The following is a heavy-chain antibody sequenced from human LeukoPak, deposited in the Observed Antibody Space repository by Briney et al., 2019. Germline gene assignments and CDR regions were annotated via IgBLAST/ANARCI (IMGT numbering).Heavy chain of an antibody. Sequence: PSETLSLTCTVSGGSISSNTYYWGWIRRPPGKGLEWIGNIYYSGSTYYNPSLKSRVTISVDTSKNQFSLNLSSLTAADTAVYYCATSDTVSTYNWFDPWGQGTLVTVSS. CDR1: GGSISSNTYY. V-gene: IGHV4-39*01. CDR3: ATSDTVSTYNWFDP. D-gene: IGHD5/OR15-5a*01. CDR2: IYYSGST. J-gene: IGHJ5*02.